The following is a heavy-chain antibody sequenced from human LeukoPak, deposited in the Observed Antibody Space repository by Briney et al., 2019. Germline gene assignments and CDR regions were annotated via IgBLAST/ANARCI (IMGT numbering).Heavy chain of an antibody. CDR3: AKGAVMTASYSFGV. Sequence: SETLSLTCTVSGGSISTYFWSWIRQPAGKGLEWIGRIHVSGRADSNPSLKSRVTMSVDTSRSQFSLNLNSVTAADTAVYYCAKGAVMTASYSFGVWGQGTVVTVSS. J-gene: IGHJ3*01. CDR1: GGSISTYF. V-gene: IGHV4-4*07. D-gene: IGHD2-21*02. CDR2: IHVSGRA.